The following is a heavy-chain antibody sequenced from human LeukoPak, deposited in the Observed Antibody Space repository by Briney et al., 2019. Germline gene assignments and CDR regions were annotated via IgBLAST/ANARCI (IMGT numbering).Heavy chain of an antibody. Sequence: ASVKVSCKASGYTFTIDYMHWVRQAPGQGLEWMGWINPNSGATSYAQRFQGRVTMTRDTSISTAYMELSGLKSDDTAVYYCARNPPYCTSTSCYNDYWGQGTLVTVSS. D-gene: IGHD2-2*02. V-gene: IGHV1-2*02. CDR3: ARNPPYCTSTSCYNDY. CDR1: GYTFTIDY. CDR2: INPNSGAT. J-gene: IGHJ4*02.